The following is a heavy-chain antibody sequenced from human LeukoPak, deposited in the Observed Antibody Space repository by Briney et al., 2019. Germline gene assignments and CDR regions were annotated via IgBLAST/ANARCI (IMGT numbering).Heavy chain of an antibody. CDR3: ARDWSFYDSSGYHY. J-gene: IGHJ4*02. Sequence: GGSLRLSCAASGFTSSSYAMTWVRQAPGKGLEWVSGISGSGGKTNYAASVKGRFTISRDNSKNTLFLQMNSLRAEDTAVYYCARDWSFYDSSGYHYWGQGTLVTVSS. D-gene: IGHD3-22*01. CDR2: ISGSGGKT. CDR1: GFTSSSYA. V-gene: IGHV3-23*01.